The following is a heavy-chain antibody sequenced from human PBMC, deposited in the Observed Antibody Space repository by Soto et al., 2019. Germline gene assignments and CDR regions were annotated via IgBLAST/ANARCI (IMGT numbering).Heavy chain of an antibody. CDR1: GYTFTSYA. CDR3: ARVRDYGDYLGDFDY. J-gene: IGHJ4*02. Sequence: ASVKVSCKASGYTFTSYAMHWVRQAPGQRLEWMGWINAGNGNTKYSQKFQGRVTITRDTSASTAYMELSSLRSEDTAVYYCARVRDYGDYLGDFDYWGQGTLVTVSS. V-gene: IGHV1-3*01. CDR2: INAGNGNT. D-gene: IGHD4-17*01.